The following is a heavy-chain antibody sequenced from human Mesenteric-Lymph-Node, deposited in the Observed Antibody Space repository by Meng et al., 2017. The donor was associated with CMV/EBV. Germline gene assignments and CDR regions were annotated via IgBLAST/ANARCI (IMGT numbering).Heavy chain of an antibody. CDR3: AREGFGYSYGF. Sequence: SFVASGFPFSSYWMHWVRQAPGKGLVWVSRINSDGSSTNYADSVKGRFTISRDNAKNTLYLQMNSLRAEDTAVYYCAREGFGYSYGFWGQGTLVTVSS. CDR2: INSDGSST. CDR1: GFPFSSYW. V-gene: IGHV3-74*01. J-gene: IGHJ4*02. D-gene: IGHD5-18*01.